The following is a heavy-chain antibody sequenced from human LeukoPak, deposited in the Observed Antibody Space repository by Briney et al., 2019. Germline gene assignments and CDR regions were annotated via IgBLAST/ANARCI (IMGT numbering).Heavy chain of an antibody. Sequence: PGGSLRLSCAASGFTFSSYSMNWVRQAPGKGLEWVSSIRSSSSYIYYADSVKGRFTISRDNAKNSLYLQMNSLRAEDTAVYYCARDTADIVVVVAASYYYYYGMDVWGQGTTVTVSS. D-gene: IGHD2-15*01. J-gene: IGHJ6*02. V-gene: IGHV3-21*01. CDR2: IRSSSSYI. CDR1: GFTFSSYS. CDR3: ARDTADIVVVVAASYYYYYGMDV.